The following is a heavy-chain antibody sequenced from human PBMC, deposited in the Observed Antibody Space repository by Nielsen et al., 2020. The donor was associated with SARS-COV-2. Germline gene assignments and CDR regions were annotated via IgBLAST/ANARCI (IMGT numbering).Heavy chain of an antibody. J-gene: IGHJ3*02. CDR3: TRVNPSSDSWFDAFDI. D-gene: IGHD6-13*01. CDR2: IKQDGSEK. Sequence: VRQAPGKGLEWVANIKQDGSEKYYVDSVKGRFTISRDDSKNTAYLQMSSLKTEDTAVYFCTRVNPSSDSWFDAFDIWGQGTLVTVSS. V-gene: IGHV3-7*03.